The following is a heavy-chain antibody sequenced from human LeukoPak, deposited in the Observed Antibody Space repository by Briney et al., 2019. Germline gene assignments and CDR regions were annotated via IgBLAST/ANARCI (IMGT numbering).Heavy chain of an antibody. V-gene: IGHV1-46*01. CDR1: GYTFTSYG. CDR3: ASAYYGSGSYLFGY. D-gene: IGHD3-10*01. CDR2: INPSGGST. Sequence: ASVKVSCKASGYTFTSYGISWVRQAPGQGLEWMGIINPSGGSTSYAQKFQGRVTMTRDTSTSTVYMELSSLRSEDTAVYYCASAYYGSGSYLFGYWGQGTLVTVSS. J-gene: IGHJ4*02.